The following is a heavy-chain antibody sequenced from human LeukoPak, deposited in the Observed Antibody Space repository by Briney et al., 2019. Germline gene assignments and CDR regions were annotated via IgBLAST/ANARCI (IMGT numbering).Heavy chain of an antibody. Sequence: PSETLSLTCAVSGYSISSGYYWGWIRQPPGKGLEWIGSIYHSGSTYYNPSLKSRVTISVDTSKNQFSLKLSPVTAADTAVYYCARLDIEYSSSTTTFDIWGQGTMVTVSS. CDR3: ARLDIEYSSSTTTFDI. V-gene: IGHV4-38-2*01. CDR1: GYSISSGYY. D-gene: IGHD6-6*01. CDR2: IYHSGST. J-gene: IGHJ3*02.